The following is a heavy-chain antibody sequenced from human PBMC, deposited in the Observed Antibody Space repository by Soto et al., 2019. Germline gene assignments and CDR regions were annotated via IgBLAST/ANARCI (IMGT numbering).Heavy chain of an antibody. CDR1: GGSISCSY. CDR2: VYYTGST. CDR3: ARSVAVPGAHIDY. D-gene: IGHD6-19*01. V-gene: IGHV4-59*01. Sequence: SETLSLTCSVSGGSISCSYWSWIRQSPGKGLEWLGYVYYTGSTNYSPSLRSRVSISVDTSKNEFSLRLSSVTAADTAVYFCARSVAVPGAHIDYWGQGTLVTVSS. J-gene: IGHJ4*02.